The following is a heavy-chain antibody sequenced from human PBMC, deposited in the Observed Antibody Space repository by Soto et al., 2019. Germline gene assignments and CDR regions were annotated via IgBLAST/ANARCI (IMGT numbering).Heavy chain of an antibody. J-gene: IGHJ4*02. CDR1: GFTFDDYT. CDR3: AKDIGDYYDSSGSDY. CDR2: ISWGGGST. D-gene: IGHD3-22*01. V-gene: IGHV3-43*01. Sequence: GGPLRLSCAASGFTFDDYTMHWVRQAPGKGLEWVSLISWGGGSTYYADSVKGRFTISRDNSKNSLYLQMNSLRTEDTALYYCAKDIGDYYDSSGSDYWGQGTLVTVSS.